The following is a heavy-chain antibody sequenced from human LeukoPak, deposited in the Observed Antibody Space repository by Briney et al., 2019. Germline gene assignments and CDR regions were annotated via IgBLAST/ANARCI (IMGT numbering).Heavy chain of an antibody. V-gene: IGHV3-7*02. CDR1: GLTFNRHW. Sequence: GGSLTLSCAASGLTFNRHWMRWPRQAPGKGLEWVANIKQDGSEKYYVDSVKGRFTISRDNAKNSLYLQMNSLGAEDTALYYCAKGVVAATHPSAQFDYWGQGTLVTVSS. D-gene: IGHD2-15*01. J-gene: IGHJ4*02. CDR2: IKQDGSEK. CDR3: AKGVVAATHPSAQFDY.